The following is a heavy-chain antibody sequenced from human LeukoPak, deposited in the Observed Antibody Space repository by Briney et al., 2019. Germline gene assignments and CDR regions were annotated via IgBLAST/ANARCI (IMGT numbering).Heavy chain of an antibody. Sequence: GRSLRLSCAASGFTFSTYAMHWARQAPGKGLEWVAVIPYDGSNKYYADSVKGRFTISRENSKNRLYLQMNSLRAEDTAVYYCARGMVAAYHDAFDIWGQGTMVTVSS. V-gene: IGHV3-30*04. J-gene: IGHJ3*02. CDR2: IPYDGSNK. CDR3: ARGMVAAYHDAFDI. D-gene: IGHD2-15*01. CDR1: GFTFSTYA.